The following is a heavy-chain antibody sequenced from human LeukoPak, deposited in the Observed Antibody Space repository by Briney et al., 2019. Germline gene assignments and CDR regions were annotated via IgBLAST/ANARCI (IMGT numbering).Heavy chain of an antibody. CDR2: IWYDGSIK. J-gene: IGHJ4*02. V-gene: IGHV3-33*01. CDR3: ARGRGGSYGGNSGHFGY. Sequence: GGSLRLSCAASGFTFSGYGMHWVRQAPGKGLEWVAVIWYDGSIKYYADSVKGRFTISRDNSENTLYLQMNSLRAEDTAVYYCARGRGGSYGGNSGHFGYWGQGTLVTVSS. CDR1: GFTFSGYG. D-gene: IGHD4-23*01.